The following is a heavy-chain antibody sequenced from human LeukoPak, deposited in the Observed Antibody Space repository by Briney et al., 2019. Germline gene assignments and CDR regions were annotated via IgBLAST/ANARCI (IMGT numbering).Heavy chain of an antibody. CDR3: ARDPDSSGWYNYYYYMDV. CDR2: ISAYNGNT. Sequence: ASVKVSCKASGYTFTSYGISRVRQAPGQGLEWMGWISAYNGNTNYAQKFQGRVTITADESTSTAYMELSSLRSEDTAVYYCARDPDSSGWYNYYYYMDVWGKGTTVTVSS. CDR1: GYTFTSYG. J-gene: IGHJ6*03. D-gene: IGHD6-19*01. V-gene: IGHV1-18*01.